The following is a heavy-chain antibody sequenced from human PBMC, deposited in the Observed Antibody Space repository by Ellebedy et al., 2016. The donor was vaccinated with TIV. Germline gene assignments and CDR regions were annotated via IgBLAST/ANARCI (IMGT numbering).Heavy chain of an antibody. V-gene: IGHV3-9*01. Sequence: SLKISCAASGFTFDDYAMHWVRQAPGKGLEWVSGISWNSGSIGYADSVKGRFTISRDNAKNSLYLQMNSLRAEDTAVYYCARSVRGVIKDYYYYYGMDVWGQGTTVTVSS. CDR2: ISWNSGSI. D-gene: IGHD3-10*01. CDR1: GFTFDDYA. CDR3: ARSVRGVIKDYYYYYGMDV. J-gene: IGHJ6*02.